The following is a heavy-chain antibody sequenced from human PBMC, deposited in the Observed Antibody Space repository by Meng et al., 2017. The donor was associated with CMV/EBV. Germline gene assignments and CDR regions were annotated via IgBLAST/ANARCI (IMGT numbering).Heavy chain of an antibody. CDR2: INHSGST. Sequence: GSLRLSCAVYGGSFSGYYWSWIRQPPGKGLEWIGEINHSGSTNYNPSLKSRVTISVDTSKNQFSLKLSSVTAADTAVYYCAKDPVHMGATTTPFDYWGQGTLVTVSS. J-gene: IGHJ4*02. CDR3: AKDPVHMGATTTPFDY. V-gene: IGHV4-34*01. CDR1: GGSFSGYY. D-gene: IGHD1-26*01.